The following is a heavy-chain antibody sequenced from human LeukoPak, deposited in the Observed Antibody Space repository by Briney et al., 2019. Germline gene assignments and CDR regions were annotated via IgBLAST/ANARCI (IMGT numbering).Heavy chain of an antibody. V-gene: IGHV1-18*01. J-gene: IGHJ4*02. Sequence: ASVKVSCKASGYTFTSYDIGWVRQAPGQGLEWMGWISGYNGNTNYAQKFQGRVTITADESTSTAYMELSSLRSEDTAVYYCARARSLTYYFDYWGQGTLVTVSS. CDR3: ARARSLTYYFDY. CDR2: ISGYNGNT. D-gene: IGHD4/OR15-4a*01. CDR1: GYTFTSYD.